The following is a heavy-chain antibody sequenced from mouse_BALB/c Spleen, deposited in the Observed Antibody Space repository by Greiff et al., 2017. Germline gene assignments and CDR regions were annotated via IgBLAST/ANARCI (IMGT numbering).Heavy chain of an antibody. J-gene: IGHJ3*01. CDR1: EYEFPSHD. CDR2: INSDGGST. Sequence: EVKVVESGGGLVQPGESLKLSCESNEYEFPSHDMSWVRKTPEKRLELVAAINSDGGSTYYPDTMERRFIISRDNTKKTLYLQMSSLRSEDTALYYCARQEGEGAWFAYWGQGTLVTVSA. V-gene: IGHV5-2*01. CDR3: ARQEGEGAWFAY.